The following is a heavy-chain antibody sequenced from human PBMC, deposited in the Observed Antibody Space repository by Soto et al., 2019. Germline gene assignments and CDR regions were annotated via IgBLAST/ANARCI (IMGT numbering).Heavy chain of an antibody. Sequence: EVQLVESGGGLVKPGGSLRLSCAASGFTFSTYSMNWVRQAPGKGLEWVSSISIGSSHIYYADSVKGRFTISRDNAKNSLYLQMNSLRAADTAVYYCARDMCAGDCPPDYWGQGTLVTVSS. V-gene: IGHV3-21*01. J-gene: IGHJ4*02. CDR3: ARDMCAGDCPPDY. CDR2: ISIGSSHI. CDR1: GFTFSTYS. D-gene: IGHD2-21*02.